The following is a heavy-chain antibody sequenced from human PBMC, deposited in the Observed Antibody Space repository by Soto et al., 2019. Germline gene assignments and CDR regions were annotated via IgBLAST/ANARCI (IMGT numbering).Heavy chain of an antibody. CDR2: ISSSSSTI. V-gene: IGHV3-48*01. D-gene: IGHD2-15*01. J-gene: IGHJ5*02. CDR3: ARDRYCSGGSCSES. CDR1: GFTFSSYS. Sequence: EVQLVESGGGLVQPGGSLRLSCAASGFTFSSYSMNWVRQAPGKGLEWVSYISSSSSTIYYADSVKGRFTISSDNAKNSLYLQMNSLGAEDTAVYYCARDRYCSGGSCSESWGQGTLVTVSS.